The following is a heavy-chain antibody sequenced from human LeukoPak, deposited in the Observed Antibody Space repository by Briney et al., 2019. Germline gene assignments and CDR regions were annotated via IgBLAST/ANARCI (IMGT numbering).Heavy chain of an antibody. CDR1: GFTFSNYW. D-gene: IGHD3-3*01. J-gene: IGHJ3*01. CDR3: ARGDFWSGDYTDAFDV. CDR2: IQPDGSEK. V-gene: IGHV3-7*04. Sequence: PGGSLRLSCAASGFTFSNYWMSWVRQAPGKGLEWVANIQPDGSEKYYVDSVKGRFSISRDNVRNSLYLQMNSLRAGDTALYYCARGDFWSGDYTDAFDVWGPGTMVTVSS.